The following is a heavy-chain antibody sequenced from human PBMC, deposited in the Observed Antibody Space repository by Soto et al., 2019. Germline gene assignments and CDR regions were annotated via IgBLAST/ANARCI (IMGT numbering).Heavy chain of an antibody. CDR2: IIPIFGTA. V-gene: IGHV1-69*05. J-gene: IGHJ4*02. D-gene: IGHD2-15*01. CDR1: GGTFSSYA. Sequence: QVQLVQSGAEVKKPGSSVKVSCKASGGTFSSYAISWVRQAPGQGLEWMGGIIPIFGTANYAQKFQGRVTITPDESTRTAHTALTTSTSEDTAVYSCARGNPRRGGITHWGQGALVTNSS. CDR3: ARGNPRRGGITH.